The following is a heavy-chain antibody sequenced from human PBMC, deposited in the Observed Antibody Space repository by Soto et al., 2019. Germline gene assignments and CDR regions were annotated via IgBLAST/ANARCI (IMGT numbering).Heavy chain of an antibody. Sequence: PSETLSLTCTVSGGSISSYYWSWIRQPPGKGLEWIGYIYYSGSTNYNPSLKSRVTISVDTSKNQFSLKLSSVTAADTAVYYCARNRVVGATTSWFDPWGQGTLVTVS. CDR3: ARNRVVGATTSWFDP. CDR2: IYYSGST. D-gene: IGHD1-26*01. V-gene: IGHV4-59*01. J-gene: IGHJ5*02. CDR1: GGSISSYY.